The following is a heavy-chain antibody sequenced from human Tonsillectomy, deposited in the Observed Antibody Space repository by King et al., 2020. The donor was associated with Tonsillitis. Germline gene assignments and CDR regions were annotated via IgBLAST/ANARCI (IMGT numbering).Heavy chain of an antibody. D-gene: IGHD6-13*01. CDR2: ISYDGKAK. V-gene: IGHV3-30*04. CDR1: GFTINNYA. CDR3: ARDVGQGVAAAGTLDP. J-gene: IGHJ5*02. Sequence: VQLVESGGGVVQPGRSLRLSCAASGFTINNYAMNWVRQAPGKGLEWVAVISYDGKAKSYAKSVKGRFTISRDNSENTIYLQMNSLRPEDTAVYYCARDVGQGVAAAGTLDPWGQGTLVTVSS.